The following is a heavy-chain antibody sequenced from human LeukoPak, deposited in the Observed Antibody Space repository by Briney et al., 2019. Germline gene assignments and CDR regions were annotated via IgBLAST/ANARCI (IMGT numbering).Heavy chain of an antibody. CDR1: GGSFSGYY. V-gene: IGHV4-34*01. Sequence: SETLSLTCAVYGGSFSGYYWSWIRQPPGKGLEWIGEINHSGSTNYNPSLKSRVTISVDTSKNQFSLKLSSVTAADAAVYYCASKSEMATIETWGQGTLVTVSS. D-gene: IGHD5-24*01. J-gene: IGHJ5*02. CDR2: INHSGST. CDR3: ASKSEMATIET.